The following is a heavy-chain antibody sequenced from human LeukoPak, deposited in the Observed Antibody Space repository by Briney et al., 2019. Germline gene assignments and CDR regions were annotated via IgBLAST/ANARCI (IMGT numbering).Heavy chain of an antibody. V-gene: IGHV3-74*01. CDR1: GFTFSNYW. Sequence: GGSLRLSCAASGFTFSNYWMHWVRQAPGKGLVWVSRINSDGNRTNYADFVKGRFTISRDNAKNTLYVQINSLRAEDTAVYYCARGTMFPYYFDYWGQGTLVTVSS. J-gene: IGHJ4*02. D-gene: IGHD3-10*02. CDR2: INSDGNRT. CDR3: ARGTMFPYYFDY.